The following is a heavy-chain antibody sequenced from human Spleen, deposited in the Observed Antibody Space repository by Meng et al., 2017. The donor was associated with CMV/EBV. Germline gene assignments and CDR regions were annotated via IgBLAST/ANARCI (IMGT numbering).Heavy chain of an antibody. V-gene: IGHV4-59*01. CDR3: ARDQRKRYYYDSSGHLDY. J-gene: IGHJ4*02. CDR1: VGSISSSY. D-gene: IGHD3-22*01. Sequence: SETLSLTCTISVGSISSSYWSWIRQSPGKGLEWIGYIYYRGDTNYNPSLKSRVTISVDSSRNQISLKLTSVTAADTAVYYCARDQRKRYYYDSSGHLDYWGQGTLVTVSS. CDR2: IYYRGDT.